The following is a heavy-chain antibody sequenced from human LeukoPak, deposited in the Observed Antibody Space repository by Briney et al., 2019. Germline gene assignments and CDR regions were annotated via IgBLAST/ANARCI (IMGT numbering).Heavy chain of an antibody. CDR2: ISGNGAET. D-gene: IGHD3/OR15-3a*01. J-gene: IGHJ4*02. Sequence: GGSLRLSCAASGFWFPNYGMNWVRQAPGKGLEWVSVISGNGAETYYADSVKGRFTVFRDNSKNTLYLQMNSLRADDTAVYYCAKRDWPYFFDYWGQGTPVTASS. CDR3: AKRDWPYFFDY. CDR1: GFWFPNYG. V-gene: IGHV3-23*01.